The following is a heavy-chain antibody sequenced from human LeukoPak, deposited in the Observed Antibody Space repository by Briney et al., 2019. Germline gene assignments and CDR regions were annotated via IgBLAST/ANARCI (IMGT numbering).Heavy chain of an antibody. CDR2: ISGSGGST. CDR1: GCTFSSYA. V-gene: IGHV3-23*01. D-gene: IGHD2-21*02. CDR3: AKVGVVTASYYFDY. Sequence: GGSLRLSCAASGCTFSSYAMSWVREAPGKGLEWVSAISGSGGSTYYADSVKGRFTISRDNSKNTLYLQMNSLRAEDTAVYYCAKVGVVTASYYFDYWGQGTLVTVSS. J-gene: IGHJ4*02.